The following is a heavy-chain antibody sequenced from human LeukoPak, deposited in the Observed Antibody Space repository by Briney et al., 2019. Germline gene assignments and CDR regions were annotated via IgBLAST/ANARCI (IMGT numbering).Heavy chain of an antibody. Sequence: ASVKVSCKASVGTFSSYAISWVRQAPGQGLEWMGGIIPIFGTANYAQKFQGRVTITADKSTSTAYMELSSLRSEDTAVYYCARDGGYYYDSSGYYYYYYYMDVWGKGTTVTISS. J-gene: IGHJ6*03. V-gene: IGHV1-69*06. CDR3: ARDGGYYYDSSGYYYYYYYMDV. CDR2: IIPIFGTA. D-gene: IGHD3-22*01. CDR1: VGTFSSYA.